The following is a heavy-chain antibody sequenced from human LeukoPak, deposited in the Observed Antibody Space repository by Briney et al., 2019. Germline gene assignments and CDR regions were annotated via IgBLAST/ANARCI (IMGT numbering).Heavy chain of an antibody. J-gene: IGHJ4*02. CDR1: GFTFSNYA. CDR3: ARDFQYDFWAPPQYYFDY. Sequence: GGSLRLSCAASGFTFSNYAMNWVRQAPGKGLEWVAVISYDGSNKYYADSVKGRFTISRDNSKNTLYLQMNSLRAEDTAVYYCARDFQYDFWAPPQYYFDYWGQGTLVTVSS. D-gene: IGHD3-3*01. V-gene: IGHV3-30-3*01. CDR2: ISYDGSNK.